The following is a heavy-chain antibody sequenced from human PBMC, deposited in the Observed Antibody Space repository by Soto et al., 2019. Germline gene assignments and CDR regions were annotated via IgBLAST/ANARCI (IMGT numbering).Heavy chain of an antibody. J-gene: IGHJ5*02. Sequence: PSETLSLTCTVSGAPISSSNYHWGWIRQPPGKGLEWIGSIHYTGVTYHNPSLKSRATISVDTSKNQFSLKLSSVTAADTAMYYCARGISWFDPWVQGTLVTVSS. CDR3: ARGISWFDP. V-gene: IGHV4-39*01. D-gene: IGHD3-10*01. CDR2: IHYTGVT. CDR1: GAPISSSNYH.